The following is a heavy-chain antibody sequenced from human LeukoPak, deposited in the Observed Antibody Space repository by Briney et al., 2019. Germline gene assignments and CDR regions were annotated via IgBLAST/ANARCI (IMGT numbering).Heavy chain of an antibody. CDR2: INHSGST. CDR1: GGSFSGYY. D-gene: IGHD5-24*01. J-gene: IGHJ4*02. CDR3: ARGPMWLQSYYFDY. V-gene: IGHV4-34*01. Sequence: PSETLSLTCAVYGGSFSGYYWSWIRQPPVKGLEWIGEINHSGSTNYNPSLKSRVTISVDTSKNQFSLKLSSVTAADTAVYYCARGPMWLQSYYFDYWAREPWSPSPQ.